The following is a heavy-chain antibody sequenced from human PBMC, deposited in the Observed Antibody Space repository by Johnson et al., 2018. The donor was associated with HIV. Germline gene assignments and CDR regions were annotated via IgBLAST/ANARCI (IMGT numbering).Heavy chain of an antibody. D-gene: IGHD1-26*01. CDR2: IKQDGSEK. J-gene: IGHJ3*02. CDR3: AKVCYSGSYLDVFDI. CDR1: GFSFSRYW. V-gene: IGHV3-7*05. Sequence: EVQLVESGGGLVQPGGSLRLSCAASGFSFSRYWMSWVRQAPGKGLEWVANIKQDGSEKYYVDSVKGRFTISRDNAKNSLYLQMNSLRAEDTAVYYCAKVCYSGSYLDVFDIWGLGTMVTVSS.